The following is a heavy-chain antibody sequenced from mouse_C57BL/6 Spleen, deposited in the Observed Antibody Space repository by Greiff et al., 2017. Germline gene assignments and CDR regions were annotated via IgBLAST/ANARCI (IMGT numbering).Heavy chain of an antibody. CDR3: ARKSRRGMDY. J-gene: IGHJ4*01. CDR1: GYTFTTYP. CDR2: FHPYNDDN. Sequence: VKLMESGAELVKPGASVKMSCKASGYTFTTYPIEWMKQTHGKSLEWIGNFHPYNDDNKYNEKFKGKATLTVEKTSSTVYLELSRLTSEDAAVYYCARKSRRGMDYWGQGTSVTVSS. V-gene: IGHV1-47*01.